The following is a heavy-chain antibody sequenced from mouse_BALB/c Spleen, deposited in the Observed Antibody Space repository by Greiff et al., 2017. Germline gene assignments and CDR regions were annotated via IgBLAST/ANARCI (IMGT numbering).Heavy chain of an antibody. J-gene: IGHJ4*01. CDR2: IDPETGGN. V-gene: IGHV1-15*01. CDR3: TRKGYAMDY. Sequence: QVQLQQSGAELVRPGASVTLSCKASGYTFTDYEMHWVKQTPVQGLEWIGAIDPETGGNAYNQKFKGKATLTADKSSSTAYMVLRSLTSEDSAVYYCTRKGYAMDYWGQGTSVTVSA. CDR1: GYTFTDYE.